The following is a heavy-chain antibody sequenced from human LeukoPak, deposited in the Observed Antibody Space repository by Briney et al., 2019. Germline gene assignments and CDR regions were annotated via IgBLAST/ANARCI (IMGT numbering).Heavy chain of an antibody. V-gene: IGHV4-59*01. Sequence: SETLSLTCTVSGGSISSYYWSWIRQPPGKGLEWIGYIYYSGSTNYNPSLKSRVTISVDTSKNQFSLKLSSVTAADTAVYYCARAAAHYYYYYGMDVWGQGTTVIVSS. CDR3: ARAAAHYYYYYGMDV. CDR1: GGSISSYY. CDR2: IYYSGST. D-gene: IGHD6-25*01. J-gene: IGHJ6*02.